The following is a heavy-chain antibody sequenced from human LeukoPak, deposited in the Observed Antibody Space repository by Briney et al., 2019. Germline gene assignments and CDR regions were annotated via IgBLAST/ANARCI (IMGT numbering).Heavy chain of an antibody. Sequence: QPGGSLCLSCAASGFTFRSYAMHWVRQAPGKGLEYVSAISSNGGNTFYANSVKGRFTVSRGSSKSTLYLQMGSLRPEDTAVYYCARVPNSSGWSTFDYWALGPLVTVSS. V-gene: IGHV3-64*01. CDR3: ARVPNSSGWSTFDY. J-gene: IGHJ4*02. D-gene: IGHD6-19*01. CDR2: ISSNGGNT. CDR1: GFTFRSYA.